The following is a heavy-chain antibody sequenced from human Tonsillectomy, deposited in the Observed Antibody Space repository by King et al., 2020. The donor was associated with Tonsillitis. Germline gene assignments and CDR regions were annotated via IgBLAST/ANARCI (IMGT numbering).Heavy chain of an antibody. D-gene: IGHD1-26*01. J-gene: IGHJ4*02. CDR2: ISSTSSTI. CDR1: GFTFSSYT. CDR3: ARDKRELDLDY. V-gene: IGHV3-48*01. Sequence: QLVQSGGGLVQPGGSLRLSCAASGFTFSSYTMNWVRQAPGKGLEWVSYISSTSSTIFYADSVKGRFTISRDNAKNSLYLQMNSLRAEDTAVYYCARDKRELDLDYWGQGTLVTVSS.